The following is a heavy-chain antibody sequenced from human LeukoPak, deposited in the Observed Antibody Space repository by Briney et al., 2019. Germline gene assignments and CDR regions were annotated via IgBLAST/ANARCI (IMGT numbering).Heavy chain of an antibody. Sequence: ASVKVSCKASGYTFTSYAMNWVRQAPGQGLEWMGWISSDNGDTHYAQKLQGRVTMSTDTSTSVAYMELRSLRSDDTAVYYCARDLRTYYYDTSGLSLFDYWGQGTLVTVSS. CDR2: ISSDNGDT. CDR1: GYTFTSYA. CDR3: ARDLRTYYYDTSGLSLFDY. J-gene: IGHJ4*02. V-gene: IGHV1-18*01. D-gene: IGHD3-22*01.